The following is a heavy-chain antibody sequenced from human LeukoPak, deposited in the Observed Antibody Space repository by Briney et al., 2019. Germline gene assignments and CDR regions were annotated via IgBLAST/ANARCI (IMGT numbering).Heavy chain of an antibody. CDR1: GGSISSGSYY. J-gene: IGHJ5*02. Sequence: PSETLSLTCTVSGGSISSGSYYWSWIRQPAGKGLEWIGRIYTSGSTNYNPSLKSRVTISVDTSKNQFSLKLSSVTAADTAVYYCARLWWELGSNWFDPWGQGTLVTVSS. D-gene: IGHD1-26*01. CDR2: IYTSGST. CDR3: ARLWWELGSNWFDP. V-gene: IGHV4-61*02.